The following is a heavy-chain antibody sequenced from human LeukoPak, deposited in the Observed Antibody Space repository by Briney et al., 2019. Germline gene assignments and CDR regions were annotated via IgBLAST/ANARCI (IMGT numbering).Heavy chain of an antibody. CDR2: ISYDGSNK. CDR3: ARAGYYSSSWYFDY. Sequence: GGSLRLSCAASGFTFSSYAMHWVRQAPGKGLEWVAVISYDGSNKYYADSVKGRFTISRDNSKNTLYLQMNSLRAEDTAVYYCARAGYYSSSWYFDYWGQGTLVTVS. V-gene: IGHV3-30*04. CDR1: GFTFSSYA. J-gene: IGHJ4*02. D-gene: IGHD6-13*01.